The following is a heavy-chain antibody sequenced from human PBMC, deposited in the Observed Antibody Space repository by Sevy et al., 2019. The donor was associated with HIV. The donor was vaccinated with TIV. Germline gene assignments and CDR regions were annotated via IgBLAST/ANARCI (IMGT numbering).Heavy chain of an antibody. D-gene: IGHD3-10*01. Sequence: SETLSLTCAVSGYSISSGYLWAWIRQPPGRGLEWIGRIYHSGSTYYNSSLTSRVTISVDTSKNQFSLKLSSVTAADTAVYYCARLAVPRICSSGTYYNHGWFDVWGQGILVTVSS. CDR1: GYSISSGYL. CDR2: IYHSGST. V-gene: IGHV4-38-2*01. CDR3: ARLAVPRICSSGTYYNHGWFDV. J-gene: IGHJ5*02.